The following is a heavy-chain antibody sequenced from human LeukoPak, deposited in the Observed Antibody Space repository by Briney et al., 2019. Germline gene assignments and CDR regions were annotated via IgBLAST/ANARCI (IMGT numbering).Heavy chain of an antibody. J-gene: IGHJ6*03. Sequence: ASVKVSCKASGGTFSSYAISRVRQAPGQGLEWMGWINPNSGGTNYAQKFQGRVTMTRDTSISTAYMELSRLRSDDTAVYYCARVPSLICSGGSCHARRYYYMDVWGKGTTVTVSS. CDR3: ARVPSLICSGGSCHARRYYYMDV. CDR2: INPNSGGT. V-gene: IGHV1-2*02. CDR1: GGTFSSYA. D-gene: IGHD2-15*01.